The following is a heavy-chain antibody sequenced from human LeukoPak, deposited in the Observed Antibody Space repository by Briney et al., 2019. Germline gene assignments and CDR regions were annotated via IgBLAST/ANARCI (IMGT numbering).Heavy chain of an antibody. CDR2: INPKSGDT. J-gene: IGHJ4*02. CDR1: GYTFTGYS. D-gene: IGHD1-7*01. V-gene: IGHV1-2*06. Sequence: GASVKVSCKTSGYTFTGYSMHWVRQAPGQGLEWMGRINPKSGDTKYAEKFQGRLTMTRDTSISTAYMELSRLTSDDTAVYYCATLGRNYDYWGQGTLVTVSS. CDR3: ATLGRNYDY.